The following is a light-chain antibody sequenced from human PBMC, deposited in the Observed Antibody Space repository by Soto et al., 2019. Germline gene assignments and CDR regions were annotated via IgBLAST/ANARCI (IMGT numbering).Light chain of an antibody. CDR3: SSFSTSSTLYV. CDR1: SSDVGGSDY. J-gene: IGLJ1*01. V-gene: IGLV2-14*01. CDR2: EGS. Sequence: QAASVSGSPGQSITISCTGTSSDVGGSDYVSWYQQHPGKAPKLMIYEGSKRPSGVSNRFSGSKSGNTASLTISGLQAEDEADYYCSSFSTSSTLYVFGTGTKLTVL.